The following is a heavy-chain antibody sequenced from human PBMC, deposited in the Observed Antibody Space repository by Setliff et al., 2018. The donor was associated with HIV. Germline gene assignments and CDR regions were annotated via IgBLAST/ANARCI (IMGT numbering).Heavy chain of an antibody. CDR1: GYSISSGYY. D-gene: IGHD3-22*01. V-gene: IGHV4-38-2*01. J-gene: IGHJ2*01. CDR2: IFHDGTT. Sequence: KPSETLSLTCVVSGYSISSGYYWGWIRQSPGKGLEWIGNIFHDGTTYYSPSLKSRVTISVDTSKNQFSLKLTSMTAADSAVYYCARHGRVYYYDSSSYNPQFFDLWGRGTLVTVSS. CDR3: ARHGRVYYYDSSSYNPQFFDL.